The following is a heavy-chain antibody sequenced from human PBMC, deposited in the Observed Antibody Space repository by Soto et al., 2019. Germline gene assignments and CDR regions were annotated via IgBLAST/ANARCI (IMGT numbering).Heavy chain of an antibody. CDR3: ARDHVVPAAAMIYVSHNWFDP. D-gene: IGHD2-2*01. CDR1: GGTFSSYV. J-gene: IGHJ5*02. Sequence: QVQLVQSGAEVKKPGSSVKVSCKASGGTFSSYVISWVRQAPGQGLEWMGGIIPIFGTANYAQKFQGRVTITADESTSTAYMELSSLRSEDTAVYYCARDHVVPAAAMIYVSHNWFDPWGQGTLVTVSS. V-gene: IGHV1-69*01. CDR2: IIPIFGTA.